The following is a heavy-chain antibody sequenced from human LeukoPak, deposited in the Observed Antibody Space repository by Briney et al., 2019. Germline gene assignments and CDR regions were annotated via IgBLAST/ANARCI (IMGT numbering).Heavy chain of an antibody. Sequence: PPETLSLTCTVSGGSLSNFYCSWIRPPAGKGMEWIGQIHTSGSTNYNPPLKSRVSMSIDTTEDQVSLTIRSVTAADTAFYYCARRDISSGWSFDYWGQGTLVTVSS. J-gene: IGHJ4*02. CDR1: GGSLSNFY. CDR3: ARRDISSGWSFDY. D-gene: IGHD6-19*01. CDR2: IHTSGST. V-gene: IGHV4-4*07.